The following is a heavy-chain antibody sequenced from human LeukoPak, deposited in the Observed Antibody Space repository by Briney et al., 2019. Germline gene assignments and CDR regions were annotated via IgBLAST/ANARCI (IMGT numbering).Heavy chain of an antibody. CDR3: ARVTHSTSPTPFDY. V-gene: IGHV3-48*01. CDR1: GFTFSRYT. Sequence: GGSLRLPCAASGFTFSRYTMFWVRQAPEKGLEWISYISSSGSAIYYADSVKGRFTISRDNAKNSLYLQMNSLRAEDTAVYYCARVTHSTSPTPFDYWGQGTLVTVSS. CDR2: ISSSGSAI. D-gene: IGHD2-15*01. J-gene: IGHJ4*02.